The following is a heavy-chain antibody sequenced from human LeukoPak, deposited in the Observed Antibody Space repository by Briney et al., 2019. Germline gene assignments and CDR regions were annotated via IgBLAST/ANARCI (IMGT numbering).Heavy chain of an antibody. CDR3: ATYSSSNGREFQY. Sequence: GGSLRLSCAASGFTFSSYGMHWVRQAPGKGLEWVAFIRYDGSNKYYADSVKGRFTISRGNSKNTLYLQMNSLRAEDTAVYYCATYSSSNGREFQYWGQGTLVTVSS. D-gene: IGHD2-2*01. J-gene: IGHJ1*01. CDR2: IRYDGSNK. V-gene: IGHV3-30*02. CDR1: GFTFSSYG.